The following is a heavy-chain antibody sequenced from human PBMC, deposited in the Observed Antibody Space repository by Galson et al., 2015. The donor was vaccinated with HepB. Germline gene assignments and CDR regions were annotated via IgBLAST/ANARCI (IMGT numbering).Heavy chain of an antibody. J-gene: IGHJ4*02. Sequence: SVKVSCKASGYTFTSYAMHWVRQAPGQRLEWMGWINAGNGNTKYSQKFQGRVTITRDTSASTAYMELSSLRSEDTAVYYCARDKGIAAACLTEYFDYWGQGTLVTVSS. CDR2: INAGNGNT. D-gene: IGHD6-13*01. CDR1: GYTFTSYA. V-gene: IGHV1-3*01. CDR3: ARDKGIAAACLTEYFDY.